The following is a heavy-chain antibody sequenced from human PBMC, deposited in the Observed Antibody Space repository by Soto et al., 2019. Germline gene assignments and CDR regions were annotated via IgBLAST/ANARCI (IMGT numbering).Heavy chain of an antibody. CDR3: ARDLWGYCGTDCYPLDV. Sequence: SETLSLTCSISGDSMNHNYWTWIRQPPGKGLEWIGYIYYSGSTNYSPSLKSRVTIAIDTSKNQFSLKLNSVTAADTAVYYCARDLWGYCGTDCYPLDVWGQGTTVTVSS. V-gene: IGHV4-59*01. D-gene: IGHD2-21*02. CDR1: GDSMNHNY. CDR2: IYYSGST. J-gene: IGHJ6*02.